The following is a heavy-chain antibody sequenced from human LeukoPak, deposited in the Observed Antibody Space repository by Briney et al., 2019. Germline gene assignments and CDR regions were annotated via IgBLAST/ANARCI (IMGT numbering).Heavy chain of an antibody. CDR3: ARVTAGVRWLHQAGGPWHFDY. D-gene: IGHD5-24*01. V-gene: IGHV4-39*07. CDR2: ITYSGST. CDR1: GGSITSNSYY. Sequence: SETLSLTCTVSGGSITSNSYYWGWIRQPPGKGLEWIGSITYSGSTYYNPSLKRRVTISIDTSKNQFSLKLSSVTAADTAVYYCARVTAGVRWLHQAGGPWHFDYWGQGTLVTVSS. J-gene: IGHJ4*02.